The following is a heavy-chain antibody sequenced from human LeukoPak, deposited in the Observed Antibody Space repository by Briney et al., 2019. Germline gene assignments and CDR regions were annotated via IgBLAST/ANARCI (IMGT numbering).Heavy chain of an antibody. V-gene: IGHV3-30-3*01. Sequence: PGGSLRLSCAASGFTFSSYAMHWVRQAPGKGLEWVAVISYDGSNKYYADSVKGRFTIPRDNSKNTLYLQMNSLRAEDTAVYYCAREVRLITMVRGVMGYFDYWGQGTLVTVSS. CDR2: ISYDGSNK. CDR3: AREVRLITMVRGVMGYFDY. CDR1: GFTFSSYA. D-gene: IGHD3-10*01. J-gene: IGHJ4*02.